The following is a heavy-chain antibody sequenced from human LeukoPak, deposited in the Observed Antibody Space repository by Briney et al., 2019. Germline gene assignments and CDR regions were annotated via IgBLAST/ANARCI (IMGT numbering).Heavy chain of an antibody. D-gene: IGHD6-13*01. Sequence: GASVRVSCKASGYTFTGYYMHWVRQARGQGLEWMGWINPNSGGTNYAQKFQGRVTMTRDTSISTAYMELSRLRSDDTAVYYCARDIISGSSWYGYWGQGTLVTVSS. CDR1: GYTFTGYY. V-gene: IGHV1-2*02. CDR3: ARDIISGSSWYGY. J-gene: IGHJ4*02. CDR2: INPNSGGT.